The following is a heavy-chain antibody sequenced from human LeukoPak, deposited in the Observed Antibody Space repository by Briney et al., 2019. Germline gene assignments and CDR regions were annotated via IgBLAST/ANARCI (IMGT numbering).Heavy chain of an antibody. J-gene: IGHJ5*02. CDR1: GGSFSGYY. Sequence: PSETLSLTCAVYGGSFSGYYWSWIRQPPGKGLEWIGEINHSGSTNYNPSLKSRVTISVDTSKNQFSLKLSSVTAADTAVYYRARGGSSSWYGWFDPWGQGTLVTVSS. CDR3: ARGGSSSWYGWFDP. D-gene: IGHD6-13*01. V-gene: IGHV4-34*01. CDR2: INHSGST.